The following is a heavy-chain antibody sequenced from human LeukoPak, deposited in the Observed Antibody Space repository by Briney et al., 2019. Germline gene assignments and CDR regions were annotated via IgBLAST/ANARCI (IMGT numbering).Heavy chain of an antibody. CDR2: ISAYNGNT. D-gene: IGHD3-22*01. Sequence: ASVKVSCKASGYTFTSYGTSWVRQAPGQGLEWMGWISAYNGNTNYAQKLQGRVTMTTDTSTSTAYMELRSLRSDDTAVYYCARVYYDSSGSPSDYWGQGTLVTVSS. CDR3: ARVYYDSSGSPSDY. CDR1: GYTFTSYG. V-gene: IGHV1-18*01. J-gene: IGHJ4*02.